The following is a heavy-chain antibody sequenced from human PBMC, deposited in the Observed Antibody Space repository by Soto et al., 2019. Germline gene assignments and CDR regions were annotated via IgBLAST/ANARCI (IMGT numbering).Heavy chain of an antibody. CDR2: IYYSGST. J-gene: IGHJ6*02. Sequence: SEILSLTCTVSGGSISSYYWSWIRQPPGKGLEWIGYIYYSGSTNYNPSLKSRVTISVDTSKNQFSLKLSSVTAADTAVYYCARGGAAAPSPSFRYYYGMDVWGQGTTVTVSS. CDR1: GGSISSYY. V-gene: IGHV4-59*01. D-gene: IGHD2-2*01. CDR3: ARGGAAAPSPSFRYYYGMDV.